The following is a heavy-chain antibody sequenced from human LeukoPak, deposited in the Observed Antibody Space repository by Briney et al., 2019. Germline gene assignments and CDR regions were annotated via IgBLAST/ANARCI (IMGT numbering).Heavy chain of an antibody. Sequence: GESLKISCKGSGYSFTSSWIGWVRQMPGKGLEWMGIIYPGDSDTRYSPSFQGQVTISADKSISAAYLQWSSLKAADTAMYCCARQRSSRDRFDYWGQGTLVTVSS. D-gene: IGHD3-10*01. CDR3: ARQRSSRDRFDY. CDR2: IYPGDSDT. CDR1: GYSFTSSW. V-gene: IGHV5-51*01. J-gene: IGHJ4*02.